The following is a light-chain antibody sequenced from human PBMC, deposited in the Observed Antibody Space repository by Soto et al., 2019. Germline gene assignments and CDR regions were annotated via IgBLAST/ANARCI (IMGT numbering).Light chain of an antibody. CDR2: DVS. CDR1: SSDVGGYNY. CDR3: CSYAGSSPVV. V-gene: IGLV2-11*01. J-gene: IGLJ2*01. Sequence: QSALTQPRSVSGSPGQSVTISCTGTSSDVGGYNYVSWYQQHPGKAPKLMIYDVSKRPSGVPDRCSGSKSGNTASLTISGLQAEDEADYYCCSYAGSSPVVFGGGTKLTV.